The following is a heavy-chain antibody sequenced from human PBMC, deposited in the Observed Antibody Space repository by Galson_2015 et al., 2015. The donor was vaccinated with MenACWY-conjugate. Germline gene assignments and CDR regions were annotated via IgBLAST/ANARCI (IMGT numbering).Heavy chain of an antibody. CDR2: INHSGSK. D-gene: IGHD3-16*01. J-gene: IGHJ5*01. CDR3: ARTGPPPWGSWFDS. Sequence: SEPLSLTCAVYGGSLSGPYWSWIRQSPGKGLEWIGEINHSGSKTYNPSLKSRVTISVDPSKNQFSLTLISLTAADTAVYYCARTGPPPWGSWFDSWGQGGLVTVSP. V-gene: IGHV4-34*01. CDR1: GGSLSGPY.